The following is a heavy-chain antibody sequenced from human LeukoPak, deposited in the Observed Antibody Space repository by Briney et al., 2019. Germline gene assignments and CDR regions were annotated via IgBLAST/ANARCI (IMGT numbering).Heavy chain of an antibody. CDR2: ISGSGGST. D-gene: IGHD1-14*01. CDR1: GFTFSSYA. Sequence: PGGSLRLSCAASGFTFSSYAMSWVRQAPGKGLEWVSAISGSGGSTYYADSVKGRFTISRDNSKNTLYLQMNSLKTEDTAVYYCTTGNRNHRYTREGGAFDIWGQGTMVTVSS. CDR3: TTGNRNHRYTREGGAFDI. J-gene: IGHJ3*02. V-gene: IGHV3-23*01.